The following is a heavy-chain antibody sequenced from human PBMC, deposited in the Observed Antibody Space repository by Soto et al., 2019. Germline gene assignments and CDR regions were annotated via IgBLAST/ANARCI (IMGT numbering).Heavy chain of an antibody. CDR2: ISSSGSTI. D-gene: IGHD6-13*01. CDR1: GFTFSDYY. V-gene: IGHV3-11*01. Sequence: PGGSLRLSCAASGFTFSDYYMSWIRQAPGKGLEWISYISSSGSTIYYADSVKGRFTISRGNAKNSLYLQMNSLRAEDTAVYYCARVSSSWYADYWGQGTLVTVSS. CDR3: ARVSSSWYADY. J-gene: IGHJ4*02.